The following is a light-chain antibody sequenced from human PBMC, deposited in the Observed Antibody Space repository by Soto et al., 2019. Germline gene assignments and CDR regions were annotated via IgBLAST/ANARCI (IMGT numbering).Light chain of an antibody. CDR3: QQYGSS. J-gene: IGKJ1*01. CDR2: GAS. V-gene: IGKV3-20*01. Sequence: EIVLTQSPGTLSLSPGERATPSCRASQSVSSSYLAWYQQKPGQAPRLLIYGASSRATGIPDRFSGSGSGTDFTLTISRLEPEDFAVYYCQQYGSSFGQGTKVDI. CDR1: QSVSSSY.